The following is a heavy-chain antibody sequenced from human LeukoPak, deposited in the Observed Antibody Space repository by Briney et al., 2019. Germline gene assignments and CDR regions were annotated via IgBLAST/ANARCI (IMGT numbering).Heavy chain of an antibody. V-gene: IGHV4-38-2*02. CDR1: GYSITSVYY. J-gene: IGHJ1*01. Sequence: PPESLSLTCIVSGYSITSVYYWGWIRQPPGKGLWWIGSIHHSGSTNYNPSLKSRVTISPDTSKNQFSLKLSSVTAADTAVYYCARAYGGNSQYFQHWGQGTLVTVSS. CDR2: IHHSGST. D-gene: IGHD4-23*01. CDR3: ARAYGGNSQYFQH.